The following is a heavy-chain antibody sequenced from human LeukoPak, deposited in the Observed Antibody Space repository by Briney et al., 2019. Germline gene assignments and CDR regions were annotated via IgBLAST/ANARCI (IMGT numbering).Heavy chain of an antibody. D-gene: IGHD2-8*01. CDR1: GFTFSSYA. CDR2: ISYDGSNK. J-gene: IGHJ4*02. Sequence: GRSLRLSCAASGFTFSSYAMHWVRQAPGKGLEWVAVISYDGSNKYYADSVKGRFTISRDNSKNTLYLQMNSLRAEDTAVYYCARGNIVLMVYAAFDYWGQGTLVTVSS. CDR3: ARGNIVLMVYAAFDY. V-gene: IGHV3-30-3*01.